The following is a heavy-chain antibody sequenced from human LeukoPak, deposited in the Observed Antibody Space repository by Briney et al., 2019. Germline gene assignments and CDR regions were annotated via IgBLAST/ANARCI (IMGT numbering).Heavy chain of an antibody. CDR1: GGSISSGSYY. CDR3: ARDGIVPAFDI. D-gene: IGHD1-26*01. CDR2: IYTSGST. Sequence: SETLSLTCTVSGGSISSGSYYWSWIRQPAGKGLEWIGRIYTSGSTNYNPSLKSRVTISVDTSKNQFSLKLSSVTAADTAVYYCARDGIVPAFDIWGQGTIVTVSS. J-gene: IGHJ3*02. V-gene: IGHV4-61*02.